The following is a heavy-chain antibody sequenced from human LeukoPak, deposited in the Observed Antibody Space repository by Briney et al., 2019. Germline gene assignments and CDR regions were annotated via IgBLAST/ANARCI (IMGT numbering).Heavy chain of an antibody. V-gene: IGHV4-59*01. J-gene: IGHJ4*02. CDR1: GGSISSYY. D-gene: IGHD4-23*01. CDR2: IYYSGST. Sequence: SETLSLTCTVSGGSISSYYWSWIRQPPGKGLEWIGYIYYSGSTNYNPSLKSRVTISVDTSKNQFSLKLSSVTAADTAVYYCARAGPTTVVTEFDYWGQGTLVTVSS. CDR3: ARAGPTTVVTEFDY.